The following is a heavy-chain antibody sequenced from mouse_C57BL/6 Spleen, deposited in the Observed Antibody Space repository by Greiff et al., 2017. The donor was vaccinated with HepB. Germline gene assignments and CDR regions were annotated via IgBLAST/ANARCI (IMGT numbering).Heavy chain of an antibody. V-gene: IGHV1-74*01. J-gene: IGHJ3*01. D-gene: IGHD1-1*01. CDR2: IHPSDSDT. CDR3: ALYYGSSLFAY. Sequence: QVQLQQSGAELVKPGASVKVSCKASGYTFTSYWMHWVKQRPGQGLEWIGRIHPSDSDTNYNQKLKGKATLTVDKSSSTAYMQLSSLTSEDSAVYYCALYYGSSLFAYWGQGTLVTVSA. CDR1: GYTFTSYW.